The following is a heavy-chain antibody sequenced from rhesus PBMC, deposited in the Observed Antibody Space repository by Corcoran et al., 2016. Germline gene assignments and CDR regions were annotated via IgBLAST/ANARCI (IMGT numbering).Heavy chain of an antibody. V-gene: IGHV3S22*01. J-gene: IGHJ4*01. CDR1: GFTFSDSY. CDR3: ARDQIKS. D-gene: IGHD6-19*01. CDR2: IRNKANGRKA. Sequence: EVQLVESGGGLVQPGGSLRLSCAASGFTFSDSYMSWVRQAPGKGPEWVGVIRNKANGRKAEYAASVKGRFIISRDDSKNIASLQMSSLKTEDTAVYYCARDQIKSWGQGVLVTVSS.